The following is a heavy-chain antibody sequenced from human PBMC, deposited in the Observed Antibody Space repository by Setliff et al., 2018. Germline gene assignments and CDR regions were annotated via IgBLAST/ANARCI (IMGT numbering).Heavy chain of an antibody. J-gene: IGHJ4*02. Sequence: SLRLSCAASGFTFSIYWMHWVRQVPGKGLEWVSRINIDGRSINYADSVRGRFTISRDNAKNTVYLQMNSLRGDDTAVYHCARDLVGATADFWGRGTLVTVSS. V-gene: IGHV3-74*01. CDR1: GFTFSIYW. CDR3: ARDLVGATADF. CDR2: INIDGRSI. D-gene: IGHD1-26*01.